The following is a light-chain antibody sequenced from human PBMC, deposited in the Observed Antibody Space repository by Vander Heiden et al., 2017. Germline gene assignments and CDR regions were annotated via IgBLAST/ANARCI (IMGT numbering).Light chain of an antibody. J-gene: IGLJ1*01. Sequence: SYELTQPPPVSVSPGHTARITCSGDALPNQYAYWYQQKPGQAPVLVIYKDSERPSGIPERFSGSSSGTTVTLTISGVQAEDEADYYCQSADSSGTYVFGTGTKVTVL. CDR2: KDS. V-gene: IGLV3-25*03. CDR3: QSADSSGTYV. CDR1: ALPNQY.